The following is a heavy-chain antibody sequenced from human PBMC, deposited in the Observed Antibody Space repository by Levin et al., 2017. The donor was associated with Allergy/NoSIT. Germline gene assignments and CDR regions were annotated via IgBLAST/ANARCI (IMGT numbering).Heavy chain of an antibody. CDR3: ARGGGSGSYYNADAEYFQH. Sequence: GGSLRLSCAASGFTVSSNYMSWVRQAPGKGLEWVSVIYSGGSTYYADSVKGRFTISRDNSKNTLYLQMNSLRAEDTAVYYCARGGGSGSYYNADAEYFQHWGQGTLVTVSS. CDR2: IYSGGST. CDR1: GFTVSSNY. J-gene: IGHJ1*01. V-gene: IGHV3-53*01. D-gene: IGHD3-10*01.